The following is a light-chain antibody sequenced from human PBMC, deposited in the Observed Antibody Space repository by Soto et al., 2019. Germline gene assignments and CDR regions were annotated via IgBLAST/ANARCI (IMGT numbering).Light chain of an antibody. V-gene: IGKV3-15*01. J-gene: IGKJ1*01. CDR3: QQYGNSPRT. CDR2: GAS. CDR1: QSVSSN. Sequence: EIVMTQSPATLSVSPGERVTLSCRASQSVSSNLAWYQQKPGQAPRLLIYGASTRATGIPGRFSGSGSGTDFTLTISRLEPEDFAVYYCQQYGNSPRTFGQGTKVDIK.